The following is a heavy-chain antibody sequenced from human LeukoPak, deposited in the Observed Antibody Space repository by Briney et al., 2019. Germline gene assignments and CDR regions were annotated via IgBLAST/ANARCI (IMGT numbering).Heavy chain of an antibody. CDR2: IWYDGSNK. CDR3: AKTSRVNSAYDSPFDY. CDR1: GFTFSSYG. J-gene: IGHJ4*02. D-gene: IGHD5-12*01. Sequence: GGSLRLSCAASGFTFSSYGMHWVRQAPGKGLEWVAVIWYDGSNKYYADSVKGRFTISRDNSKNTLYLQMNSLRAEDTAIYYCAKTSRVNSAYDSPFDYWGQGTLVTVSS. V-gene: IGHV3-33*06.